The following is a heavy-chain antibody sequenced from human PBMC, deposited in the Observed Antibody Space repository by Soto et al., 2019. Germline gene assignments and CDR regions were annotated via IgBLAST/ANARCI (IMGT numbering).Heavy chain of an antibody. D-gene: IGHD2-21*02. CDR3: ARDGLAYCGGDCYSGDLY. J-gene: IGHJ4*02. Sequence: RASVKVSCKASGGTFSSYAISWVRQAPGQGLEWMGGIIPIFGTANYAQKFQGRVTITADKSTSTAYMELSSLRSEDTAVYYCARDGLAYCGGDCYSGDLYWGQGTLVTVSS. V-gene: IGHV1-69*06. CDR2: IIPIFGTA. CDR1: GGTFSSYA.